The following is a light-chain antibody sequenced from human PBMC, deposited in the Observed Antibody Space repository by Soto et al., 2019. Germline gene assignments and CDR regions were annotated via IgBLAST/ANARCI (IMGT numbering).Light chain of an antibody. CDR3: GSYSDSTPLGYV. CDR2: DVT. V-gene: IGLV2-14*03. Sequence: QSALTQPASVSGSPGQSITISCTGTGSDIGGFNFVSWYQQHPRKAPKLLIYDVTNRPSGVSNRFSGSKSGNTASLAISGLQADNEAAYHCGSYSDSTPLGYVFGTGTKLTVL. CDR1: GSDIGGFNF. J-gene: IGLJ1*01.